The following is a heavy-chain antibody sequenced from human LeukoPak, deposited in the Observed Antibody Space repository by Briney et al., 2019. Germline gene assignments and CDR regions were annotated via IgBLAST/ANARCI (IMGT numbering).Heavy chain of an antibody. CDR3: ARGLGPVAVDY. D-gene: IGHD6-19*01. J-gene: IGHJ4*02. V-gene: IGHV4-31*03. CDR1: GGSISSGGYY. CDR2: IYYSGST. Sequence: PSETLSLTCTVSGGSISSGGYYWSWIRQHPGKGLEWIGYIYYSGSTYYNPSLKSRVTISGDTSKNQFSLKLSSVTAADTAVYYCARGLGPVAVDYWGQGTLVTVSS.